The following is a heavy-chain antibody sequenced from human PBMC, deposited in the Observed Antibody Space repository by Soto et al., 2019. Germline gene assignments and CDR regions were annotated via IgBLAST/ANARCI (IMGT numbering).Heavy chain of an antibody. CDR1: GGTFSSYA. CDR2: IIPIFGTA. V-gene: IGHV1-69*12. CDR3: ARDHKLSRNYLFVNYYYGMDV. J-gene: IGHJ6*02. Sequence: QVQLVQSGAEVKKPGSSVKVSCKASGGTFSSYAISWVRQAPGQGLEWMGGIIPIFGTANYAQKFQGRVTITADESTSTAYMELSSLRSEDTAVYYCARDHKLSRNYLFVNYYYGMDVWGQGTTVTVS. D-gene: IGHD1-7*01.